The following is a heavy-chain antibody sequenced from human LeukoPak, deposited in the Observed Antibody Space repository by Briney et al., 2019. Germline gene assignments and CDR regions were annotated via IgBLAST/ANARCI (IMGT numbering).Heavy chain of an antibody. D-gene: IGHD3-3*01. CDR3: AKVDYDFWSGLYYFDC. Sequence: GASLRLSCAASGFTFSSYAMSWVRQAPGKGLEWVSAISGSGGSTYYADSVKGRFTISRDNSKNTPYLQMNSLRAEDTAVYYCAKVDYDFWSGLYYFDCWGQGTLVTVSS. CDR1: GFTFSSYA. CDR2: ISGSGGST. J-gene: IGHJ4*02. V-gene: IGHV3-23*01.